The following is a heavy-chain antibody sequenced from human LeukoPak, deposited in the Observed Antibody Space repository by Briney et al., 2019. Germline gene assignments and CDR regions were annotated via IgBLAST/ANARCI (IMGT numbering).Heavy chain of an antibody. Sequence: ASVKVPCKASGGTFSSYAISWVRQAPGQGLEWMGRIIPILGIANYAQKFQGRVTITADKSTSTAYMELSSLRSEDTAVYYCARGPVDIVVVPADFDYGDYDYFDYWGQGTLVTVSS. CDR1: GGTFSSYA. V-gene: IGHV1-69*04. CDR2: IIPILGIA. D-gene: IGHD2-2*03. CDR3: ARGPVDIVVVPADFDYGDYDYFDY. J-gene: IGHJ4*02.